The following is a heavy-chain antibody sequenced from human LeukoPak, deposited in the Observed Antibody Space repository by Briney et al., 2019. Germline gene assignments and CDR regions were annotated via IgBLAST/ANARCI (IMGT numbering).Heavy chain of an antibody. V-gene: IGHV3-48*01. J-gene: IGHJ4*02. Sequence: GSLRLSCAASGFTFNSYSMNWVRQAPGKGLEWVSYISSSSSTIYYADSVKGRFTISRDNAKNSLYLQMNSLRAEDTAVYYCAKDRGYYFDYWGQGTLVTVSS. CDR2: ISSSSSTI. CDR1: GFTFNSYS. D-gene: IGHD3-10*01. CDR3: AKDRGYYFDY.